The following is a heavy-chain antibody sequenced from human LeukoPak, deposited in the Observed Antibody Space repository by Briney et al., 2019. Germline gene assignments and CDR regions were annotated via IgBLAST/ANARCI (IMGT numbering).Heavy chain of an antibody. J-gene: IGHJ4*02. V-gene: IGHV3-23*01. D-gene: IGHD3-22*01. CDR3: AKDAYRYYDSSDYYRPYYFDY. CDR1: GFTFSSYP. Sequence: GRSLRLSCAASGFTFSSYPMTWVRQAPGKGLEWVSSVSGSAGRTYYADSVKGRFTISRDNSKNTLYLQMNSLRAEDTAVYYCAKDAYRYYDSSDYYRPYYFDYWGQGTRVTVSS. CDR2: VSGSAGRT.